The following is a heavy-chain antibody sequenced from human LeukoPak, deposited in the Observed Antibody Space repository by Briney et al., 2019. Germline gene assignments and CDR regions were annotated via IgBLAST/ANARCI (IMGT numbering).Heavy chain of an antibody. CDR2: IRIESSYI. Sequence: GGSLRLSCAASGFTFSAYSMNWVRQAPGKGLEWVSSIRIESSYIYYVDSVKGRFTISRDNAKNSLYLQMNSLRAEDTAVYYCARAPSTIAAHFDYWGQGTLVTVSS. CDR3: ARAPSTIAAHFDY. V-gene: IGHV3-21*01. CDR1: GFTFSAYS. D-gene: IGHD6-13*01. J-gene: IGHJ4*02.